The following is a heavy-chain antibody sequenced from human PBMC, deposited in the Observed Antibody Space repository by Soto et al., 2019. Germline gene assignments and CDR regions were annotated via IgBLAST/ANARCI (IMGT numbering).Heavy chain of an antibody. J-gene: IGHJ4*02. CDR3: ANALGELSPESYDY. CDR2: ISYDGSDK. Sequence: QVQLVESGGGVVQPGRSLRLSCAASGFTFSSYAWHWVRQAPGKGLEWVAVISYDGSDKYYADSVKGRFTISSDNSKNTLNLEMNSLRADDTAVYYCANALGELSPESYDYWGQGTLITVSS. D-gene: IGHD3-16*02. V-gene: IGHV3-30*18. CDR1: GFTFSSYA.